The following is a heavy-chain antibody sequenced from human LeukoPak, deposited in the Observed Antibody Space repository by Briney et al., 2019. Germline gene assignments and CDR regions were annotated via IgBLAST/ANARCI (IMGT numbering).Heavy chain of an antibody. CDR3: ARTKEMATISYFDS. CDR1: GFTFSSYE. CDR2: ISSSGSTI. V-gene: IGHV3-48*03. D-gene: IGHD5-24*01. Sequence: GGSLRLSCAASGFTFSSYEMNWVRQAPGKGLEWVSYISSSGSTIYYADSVKGRFTISRDNAKNSLYLQMNSLRAEDTAVYHCARTKEMATISYFDSWGQGTLVTVSS. J-gene: IGHJ4*02.